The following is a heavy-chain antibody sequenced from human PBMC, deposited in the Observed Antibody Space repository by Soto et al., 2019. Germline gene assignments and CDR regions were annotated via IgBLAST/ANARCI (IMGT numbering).Heavy chain of an antibody. D-gene: IGHD1-7*01. CDR2: ISYDGSNK. Sequence: VQLVESGGGVVQPGRSLRLSCAASGFTFSSYAMHWVRQAPGKGLEWVAVISYDGSNKYYADSVKGRFTISRDNSKNTLYLQMNSLRAEDTAVYYCARDQELHLRPSYYGMDVWGQGTTVTVSS. V-gene: IGHV3-30-3*01. CDR1: GFTFSSYA. CDR3: ARDQELHLRPSYYGMDV. J-gene: IGHJ6*02.